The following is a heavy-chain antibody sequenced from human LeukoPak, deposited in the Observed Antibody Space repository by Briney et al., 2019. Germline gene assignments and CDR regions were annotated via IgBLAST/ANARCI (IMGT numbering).Heavy chain of an antibody. D-gene: IGHD6-13*01. CDR1: GFTFSSYS. CDR3: AILIAAAGIRSGLDY. J-gene: IGHJ4*02. Sequence: PGGSLRLSCAASGFTFSSYSMNWVRQAPGKGPEWVSYISSSSSTIYYADSVKGRFTISRDNAKNSLYLQMNSLRAEDTAVYYCAILIAAAGIRSGLDYWGQGTLVTVSS. CDR2: ISSSSSTI. V-gene: IGHV3-48*01.